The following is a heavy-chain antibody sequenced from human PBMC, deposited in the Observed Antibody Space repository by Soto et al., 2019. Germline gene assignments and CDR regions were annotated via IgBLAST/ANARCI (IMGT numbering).Heavy chain of an antibody. CDR3: ARAGAVAGPEIYYFDY. Sequence: QVQLVQSGAEVKKPGASVKVSCKASGYTFTSYGISWVRQAPGQGLEWMGWISAYNGNTNYAQKLQGRVTMTTDTSTSTDYMELRSLRSDDTAVYYCARAGAVAGPEIYYFDYWGQGTLVTVSS. CDR1: GYTFTSYG. D-gene: IGHD6-19*01. CDR2: ISAYNGNT. V-gene: IGHV1-18*01. J-gene: IGHJ4*02.